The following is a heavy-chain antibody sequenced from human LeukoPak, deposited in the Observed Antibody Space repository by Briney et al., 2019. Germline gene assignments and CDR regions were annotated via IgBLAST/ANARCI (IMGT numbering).Heavy chain of an antibody. D-gene: IGHD3-9*01. CDR3: ARDLRVLRYFDWLLYLDY. CDR2: IYYSGST. V-gene: IGHV4-39*07. J-gene: IGHJ4*02. CDR1: GVPISSRSYY. Sequence: SETLSLTCSVSGVPISSRSYYWGWIRQPPGKGLEWIGSIYYSGSTYYNPSLKSRVAISVDTSKNQFSLKLSSVTAADTAVYYCARDLRVLRYFDWLLYLDYWGQGTLVTVSS.